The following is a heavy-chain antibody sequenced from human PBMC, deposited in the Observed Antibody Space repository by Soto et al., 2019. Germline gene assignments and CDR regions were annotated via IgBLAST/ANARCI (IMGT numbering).Heavy chain of an antibody. CDR2: IYYSGST. CDR3: ERDKAGYYYGMDV. Sequence: SETLSLTCTVSGGSISSGGYYWSWIRQHPGKGLEWIGYIYYSGSTYYNPSLKSRVTISVDTSKNQFSLKLSSVTAADTAVYYCERDKAGYYYGMDVWGQGTTVTVSS. V-gene: IGHV4-31*03. CDR1: GGSISSGGYY. J-gene: IGHJ6*02.